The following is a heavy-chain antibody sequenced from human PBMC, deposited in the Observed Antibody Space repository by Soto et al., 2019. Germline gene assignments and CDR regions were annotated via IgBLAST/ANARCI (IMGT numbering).Heavy chain of an antibody. CDR1: GFTFSSYG. J-gene: IGHJ6*03. CDR2: IWYDGSNK. Sequence: PGGSLRLXCAASGFTFSSYGMHWVRQAPGKGLEWVAVIWYDGSNKYYADSVKGRFTISRDNSKDTLYLQMNSLRAEDTAVYYCARRGGGCTNGVCYRYYYYYMDVWGKGTTVTVSS. V-gene: IGHV3-33*01. D-gene: IGHD2-8*01. CDR3: ARRGGGCTNGVCYRYYYYYMDV.